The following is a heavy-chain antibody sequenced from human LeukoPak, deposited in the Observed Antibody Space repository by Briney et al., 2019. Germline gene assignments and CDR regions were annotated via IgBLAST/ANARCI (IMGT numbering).Heavy chain of an antibody. CDR3: AKGYGDYGWYFDL. V-gene: IGHV3-30*18. D-gene: IGHD4-17*01. J-gene: IGHJ2*01. Sequence: GSLRLSCVVSGFTFSNYGMHWVRQAPGQGLEWVAVISYDGSGKYYADSWKGRFTISRDNSKNTLYLQMNSLRVEDTAVYYCAKGYGDYGWYFDLWGRGSLVTVSS. CDR2: ISYDGSGK. CDR1: GFTFSNYG.